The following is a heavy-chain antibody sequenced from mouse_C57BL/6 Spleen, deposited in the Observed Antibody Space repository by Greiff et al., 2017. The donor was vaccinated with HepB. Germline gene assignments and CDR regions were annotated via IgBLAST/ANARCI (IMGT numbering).Heavy chain of an antibody. D-gene: IGHD2-1*01. CDR1: GFSFNTYA. Sequence: EVHLVESGGGLVQPKGSLKLSCAASGFSFNTYAMNWVRQAPGKGLEWVARIRSKSNNYATYYADSVKDRFTISRDDSESMLYLQMNNLKTEDTAMYYCVRHEGNRFAYWGQGTLVTVSA. J-gene: IGHJ3*01. CDR2: IRSKSNNYAT. V-gene: IGHV10-1*01. CDR3: VRHEGNRFAY.